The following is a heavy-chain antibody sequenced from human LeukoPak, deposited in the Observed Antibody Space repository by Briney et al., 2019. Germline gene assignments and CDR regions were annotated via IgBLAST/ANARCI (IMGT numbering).Heavy chain of an antibody. CDR3: AGGAYYDFWSGYYWGNYYYYMDV. D-gene: IGHD3-3*01. CDR1: GGSISTSNYY. J-gene: IGHJ6*03. Sequence: SETLSLTCTVSGGSISTSNYYWGWIRQPPGKGLEWIGYIYYGGSTNYNPSLKSRVTISVDTSKNQFPLKLSSVTAADTAVYYCAGGAYYDFWSGYYWGNYYYYMDVWGKGTTVTVSS. V-gene: IGHV4-61*05. CDR2: IYYGGST.